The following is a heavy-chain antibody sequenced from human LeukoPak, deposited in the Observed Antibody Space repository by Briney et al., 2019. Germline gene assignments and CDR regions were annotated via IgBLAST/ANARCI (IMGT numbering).Heavy chain of an antibody. CDR1: GGSFNSGSYY. CDR3: ARAAYSGSYHSDY. V-gene: IGHV4-61*01. CDR2: IYYSGST. J-gene: IGHJ4*02. D-gene: IGHD1-26*01. Sequence: SETLSLTCTVSGGSFNSGSYYWNWIRQPPGKGLEWIGYIYYSGSTNYNPSLKSRVTISVDTSKNQFSLKLSSVTAADTAVYYCARAAYSGSYHSDYWGQGTPVTVSS.